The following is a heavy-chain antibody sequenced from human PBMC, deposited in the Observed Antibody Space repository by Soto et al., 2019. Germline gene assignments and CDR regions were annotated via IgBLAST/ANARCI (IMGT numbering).Heavy chain of an antibody. CDR2: IKSQIDDGAT. D-gene: IGHD3-16*01. CDR1: GFTFSNAW. Sequence: EVQLVESGGGFVKPGGSLRLSCTASGFTFSNAWMNWVRQAPGEGLEWVGRIKSQIDDGATDYAPSVRGRFIISRNIASSTPYLQMNSQINEHTAAYYGTTAPWGRYVWGSYGVNYWAPGTPVTVSS. J-gene: IGHJ4*02. CDR3: TTAPWGRYVWGSYGVNY. V-gene: IGHV3-15*07.